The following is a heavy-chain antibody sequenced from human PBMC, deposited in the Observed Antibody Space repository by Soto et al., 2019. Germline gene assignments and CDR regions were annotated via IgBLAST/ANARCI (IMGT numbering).Heavy chain of an antibody. CDR2: ISYDGSNK. Sequence: QVQLVESGGGVVQPGRSLRLSCAASGFTFSSYAMHWVRQAPGKGLERVAVISYDGSNKYYADSVKGRVTISRDNSKNALYPQMNSGRAEDPAVYYCARQGGDGYLGYFDLWGRGTLVTVSA. CDR1: GFTFSSYA. D-gene: IGHD5-12*01. CDR3: ARQGGDGYLGYFDL. V-gene: IGHV3-30*14. J-gene: IGHJ2*01.